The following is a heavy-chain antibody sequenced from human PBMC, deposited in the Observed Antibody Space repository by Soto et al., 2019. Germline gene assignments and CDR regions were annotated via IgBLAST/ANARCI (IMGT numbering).Heavy chain of an antibody. D-gene: IGHD3-22*01. CDR3: ARDLNYYDSSGHQGYWFDA. V-gene: IGHV1-18*04. J-gene: IGHJ5*02. Sequence: GSVEVCCKASGYPFTSYGISSVRKAPGQGLEWVRWIPASTRNTNYAQKLQVRVTMTTETPTSTAYMELRSLRSYDTAVYYCARDLNYYDSSGHQGYWFDAWGQGTMVTVSS. CDR1: GYPFTSYG. CDR2: IPASTRNT.